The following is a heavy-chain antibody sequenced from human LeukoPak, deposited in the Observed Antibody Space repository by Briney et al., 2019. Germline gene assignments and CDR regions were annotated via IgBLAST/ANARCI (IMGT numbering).Heavy chain of an antibody. J-gene: IGHJ2*01. V-gene: IGHV4-4*02. Sequence: SRTLSLTCAVSSGSISSSNWWSWVRQPPGKGLEWIGEIYHSGSTNYNPSLKSRVTTSVNKSKNQFSLKLSSVTAADTAVYYCARGDYGDYGAWYFDLWGRGTLVTVSS. CDR1: SGSISSSNW. D-gene: IGHD4-17*01. CDR2: IYHSGST. CDR3: ARGDYGDYGAWYFDL.